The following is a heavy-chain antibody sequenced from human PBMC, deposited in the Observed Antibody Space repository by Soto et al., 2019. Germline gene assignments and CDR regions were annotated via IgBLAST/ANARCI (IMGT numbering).Heavy chain of an antibody. J-gene: IGHJ6*02. CDR3: AREDATIFGVVNYYYGMDV. CDR1: GYTFTSYG. Sequence: WASVKVSCKASGYTFTSYGISWLRQAPGQGLEWMGWISAYNGNTNYAQKLQGRVTMTTDTSTSTAYMELRSLRSDDTAVYYCAREDATIFGVVNYYYGMDVWGQGTTVTVSS. V-gene: IGHV1-18*01. CDR2: ISAYNGNT. D-gene: IGHD3-3*01.